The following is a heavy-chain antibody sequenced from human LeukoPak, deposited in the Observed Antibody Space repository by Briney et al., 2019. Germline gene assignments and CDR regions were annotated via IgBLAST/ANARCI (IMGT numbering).Heavy chain of an antibody. CDR3: ASSRHDGSYSF. CDR1: GVTFRSYM. D-gene: IGHD1-26*01. V-gene: IGHV3-7*01. J-gene: IGHJ4*02. CDR2: IKQDGSEK. Sequence: PGGSLRLSCAASGVTFRSYMMRSGRQAPGKGLEWVANIKQDGSEKYYVDSVKGRFTISRDNAKNSLYLQMNSLRADETAVYYCASSRHDGSYSFWGQGTLVTVSS.